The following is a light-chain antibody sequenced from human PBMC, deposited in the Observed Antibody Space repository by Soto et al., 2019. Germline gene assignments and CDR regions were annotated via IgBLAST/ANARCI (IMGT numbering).Light chain of an antibody. CDR1: SSDVGNYNL. CDR3: GSYAGRSTFV. V-gene: IGLV2-23*02. J-gene: IGLJ3*02. Sequence: QSALTQPASVSGSPGQSITISCTGTSSDVGNYNLVSWYQHHPGKAPKLMIYEVSKWPSGVSNRFSGSKSGNPASLTISGLQGEDEADYYCGSYAGRSTFVFGGGTKLTVL. CDR2: EVS.